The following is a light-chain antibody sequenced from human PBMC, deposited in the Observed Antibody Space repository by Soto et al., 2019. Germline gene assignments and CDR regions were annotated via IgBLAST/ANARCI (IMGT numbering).Light chain of an antibody. CDR3: QQRFNWPPIT. CDR1: QSVISY. V-gene: IGKV3-11*01. Sequence: EIVLTQSPATLSLSPGERATLSCRASQSVISYLAWYQQKPGQAPRLLIYDASNRATGIPARFSGSGSGTDFTLTISSLEPEDFEIYYCQQRFNWPPITFGQGTRLEIK. J-gene: IGKJ5*01. CDR2: DAS.